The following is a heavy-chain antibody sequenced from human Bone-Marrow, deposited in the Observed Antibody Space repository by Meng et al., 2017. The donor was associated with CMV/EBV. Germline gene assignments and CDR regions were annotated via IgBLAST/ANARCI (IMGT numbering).Heavy chain of an antibody. Sequence: ASVKVSCKASGYTFTSYDINWVRQATGQGLEWMGWMNPNSGNTGYAQKFQGRVTITRNTSISTAYMELSSLRSEDTAVYYCARDVGSGYYGVFNWFDPWGQGTLVTVSS. CDR1: GYTFTSYD. CDR3: ARDVGSGYYGVFNWFDP. J-gene: IGHJ5*02. V-gene: IGHV1-8*03. D-gene: IGHD3-22*01. CDR2: MNPNSGNT.